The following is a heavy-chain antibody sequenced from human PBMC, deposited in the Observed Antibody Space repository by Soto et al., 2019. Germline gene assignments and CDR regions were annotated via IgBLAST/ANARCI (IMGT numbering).Heavy chain of an antibody. CDR2: ISTTGGHV. CDR3: GRQPKWARLFET. D-gene: IGHD1-26*01. V-gene: IGHV3-48*03. J-gene: IGHJ5*02. CDR1: GFLFRNYE. Sequence: EVRLVESGGDLVKSGGSLRLSCVGSGFLFRNYEMNWVRQAPGKGLEWLAHISTTGGHVSESDSVKGRITISRDNTKHKLYLNMNRLRNEDTGVYYCGRQPKWARLFETWGQRTLVNVSS.